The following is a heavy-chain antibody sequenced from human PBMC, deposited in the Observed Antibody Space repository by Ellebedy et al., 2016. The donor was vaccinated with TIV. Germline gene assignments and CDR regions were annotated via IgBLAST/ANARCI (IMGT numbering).Heavy chain of an antibody. V-gene: IGHV4-59*08. D-gene: IGHD1-26*01. CDR3: ARKYSGFDY. J-gene: IGHJ4*02. Sequence: SETLSLXCTVSGDSITNYYWIWIRQPPGKGLEWIGQISYSGYTSYNPSLKSRITMSVDSSKNQFSLILTSMTAADTAFYYCARKYSGFDYWGRGTLVTVSS. CDR1: GDSITNYY. CDR2: ISYSGYT.